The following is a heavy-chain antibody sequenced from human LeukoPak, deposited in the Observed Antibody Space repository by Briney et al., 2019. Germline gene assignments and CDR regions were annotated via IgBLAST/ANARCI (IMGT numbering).Heavy chain of an antibody. J-gene: IGHJ5*02. Sequence: ASVKVSCKASGYTFTSYAVSWVRQAPGQGPEWMGWISTYSDNTNFAQKFQGRVTLTTDTSTSTAYMELRSLRSDDTAVYYCARGRSTVTTYGRNWFDPWGQGTLVTVSS. CDR2: ISTYSDNT. V-gene: IGHV1-18*01. D-gene: IGHD4-17*01. CDR1: GYTFTSYA. CDR3: ARGRSTVTTYGRNWFDP.